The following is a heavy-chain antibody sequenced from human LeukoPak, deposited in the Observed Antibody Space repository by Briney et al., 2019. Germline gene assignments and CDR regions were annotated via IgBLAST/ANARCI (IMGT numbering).Heavy chain of an antibody. J-gene: IGHJ6*02. CDR2: IYTSGST. D-gene: IGHD2-2*01. CDR3: VGTAARNYYYGMDV. Sequence: SETLSLTCTVSGGSISSYYWSWIRQPAGKGLEWIGRIYTSGSTNYNPSLKSRVTMSVDTSKNQFSLKLSSVTAAGTAVYYCVGTAARNYYYGMDVWGQGTTVTVSS. CDR1: GGSISSYY. V-gene: IGHV4-4*07.